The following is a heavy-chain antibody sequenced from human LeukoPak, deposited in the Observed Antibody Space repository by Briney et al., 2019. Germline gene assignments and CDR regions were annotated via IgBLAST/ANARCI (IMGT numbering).Heavy chain of an antibody. D-gene: IGHD2-15*01. CDR2: IYYSGST. CDR3: ARRDVAEYYFDH. CDR1: GGSISSSSYY. V-gene: IGHV4-39*01. Sequence: PSEALSLTCTVSGGSISSSSYYWGWIRQPPGKGLEWIGSIYYSGSTYYNPSLKSRVTISVDTSKNQFSLKLSSVTAADTAVYYCARRDVAEYYFDHWGQGTLVTVSS. J-gene: IGHJ4*02.